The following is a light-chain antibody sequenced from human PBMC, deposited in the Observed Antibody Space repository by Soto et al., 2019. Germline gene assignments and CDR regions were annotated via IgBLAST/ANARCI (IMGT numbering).Light chain of an antibody. CDR2: GAS. CDR1: QSVISSY. CDR3: QQYNSYPWT. Sequence: PAERVALSCRASQSVISSYLTWYQQKPGQAPRLLIYGASTRATGIPARFSGSGSGTDFTLTISSLQPEDFATYYCQQYNSYPWTFGQGTKVDI. J-gene: IGKJ1*01. V-gene: IGKV3D-7*01.